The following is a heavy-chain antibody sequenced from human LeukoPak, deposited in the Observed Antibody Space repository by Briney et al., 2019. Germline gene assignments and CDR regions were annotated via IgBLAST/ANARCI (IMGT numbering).Heavy chain of an antibody. V-gene: IGHV3-66*03. CDR3: PGELYQSSGWDLGWLDL. D-gene: IGHD6-19*01. J-gene: IGHJ5*02. Sequence: PGGSLRLSCAASGFTVSSNYMSWVRQAPGKGLEWVSVIYSSGSTYSAASAKGRFTISRDNSKNTLYVQMKSLTAEDTAVYYCPGELYQSSGWDLGWLDLWGQETLVTVSS. CDR1: GFTVSSNY. CDR2: IYSSGST.